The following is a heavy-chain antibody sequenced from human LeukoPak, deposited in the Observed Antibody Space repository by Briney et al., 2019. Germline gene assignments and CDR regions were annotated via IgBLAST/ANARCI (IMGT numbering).Heavy chain of an antibody. D-gene: IGHD7-27*01. CDR2: ISHSGGT. Sequence: SETLSLTCAVYVGSFSGYYWSWIRQPPGKGLEWIGEISHSGGTDYNPSLKSRVTISVDTSRNQFSLKVSSVTAADTAVYYCARGRHWGAGADYWGQGTLVTVSS. CDR1: VGSFSGYY. CDR3: ARGRHWGAGADY. V-gene: IGHV4-34*01. J-gene: IGHJ4*02.